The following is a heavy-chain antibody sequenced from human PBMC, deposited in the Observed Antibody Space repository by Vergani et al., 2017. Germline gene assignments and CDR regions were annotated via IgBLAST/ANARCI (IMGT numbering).Heavy chain of an antibody. CDR3: ARPGDSGSYARRGYYFDY. CDR1: GGTFSSYA. CDR2: IIPIFGTA. D-gene: IGHD1-26*01. J-gene: IGHJ4*02. Sequence: QVQLVQSGAEVKKPGSSVKVSCKASGGTFSSYAISWVRQAPGQGLEWMGGIIPIFGTANYAQKFQGRVTITADESTSTAYMELSSLRSEDTAVYYCARPGDSGSYARRGYYFDYGGQGTLVTVSS. V-gene: IGHV1-69*12.